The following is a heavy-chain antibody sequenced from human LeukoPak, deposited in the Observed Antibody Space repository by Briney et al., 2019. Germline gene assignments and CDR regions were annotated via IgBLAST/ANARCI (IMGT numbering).Heavy chain of an antibody. CDR3: ARDVYGDYEGS. CDR2: ISGSGGST. V-gene: IGHV3-23*01. Sequence: GGSLRLSCAASGFTFSSYAMSWVRQAPGKGLEWVSAISGSGGSTYYADSVKGRFTISRDNAKNSLFLQMNSLRAEDTAVYYCARDVYGDYEGSWGQGTLVTVSS. J-gene: IGHJ5*02. D-gene: IGHD4-17*01. CDR1: GFTFSSYA.